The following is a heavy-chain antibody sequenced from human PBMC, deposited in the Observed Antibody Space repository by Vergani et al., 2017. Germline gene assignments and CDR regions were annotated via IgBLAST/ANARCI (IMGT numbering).Heavy chain of an antibody. CDR2: ISAYNGNT. V-gene: IGHV1-18*04. CDR1: GYTFTSYA. Sequence: QVQLVQSGAEVKKPGASVKVSCKASGYTFTSYAISWVRQAPGQGLEWMGWISAYNGNTNYAQKLQGRVTMTTDTSTSTAYMELRSLRSDDTAVYYCARDAYSSSSSYYYGMDVWGQGTTVTVSS. D-gene: IGHD6-6*01. CDR3: ARDAYSSSSSYYYGMDV. J-gene: IGHJ6*02.